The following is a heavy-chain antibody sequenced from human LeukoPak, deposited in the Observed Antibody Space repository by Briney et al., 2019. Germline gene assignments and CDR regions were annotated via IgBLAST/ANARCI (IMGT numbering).Heavy chain of an antibody. V-gene: IGHV1-18*01. D-gene: IGHD3-10*01. J-gene: IGHJ4*02. CDR2: ISAYNGNT. CDR1: GYTFTGYG. Sequence: ASVKVSCKASGYTFTGYGITWVRQAPGQGLEWMGWISAYNGNTNYAQKFRGRVTMTTETSTRTAYMELRSLRSDDAAVYYCARIDLAYGSGTYYSSYFEYWGQGTLVTVSS. CDR3: ARIDLAYGSGTYYSSYFEY.